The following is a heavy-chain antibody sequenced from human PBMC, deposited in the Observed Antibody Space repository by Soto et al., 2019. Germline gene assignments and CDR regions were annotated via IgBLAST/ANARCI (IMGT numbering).Heavy chain of an antibody. V-gene: IGHV4-31*03. J-gene: IGHJ4*02. CDR1: GGSISSGGYY. CDR2: IYYSGST. D-gene: IGHD6-19*01. CDR3: ARVPDSSGWLEYYFDY. Sequence: TLSLTCTVSGGSISSGGYYWSWIRQHPGKGLEWIGYIYYSGSTYYNPSLKSRVTISVDTSKNQFSLKLSSVTAADTAVYYCARVPDSSGWLEYYFDYWGQGTLVTVSS.